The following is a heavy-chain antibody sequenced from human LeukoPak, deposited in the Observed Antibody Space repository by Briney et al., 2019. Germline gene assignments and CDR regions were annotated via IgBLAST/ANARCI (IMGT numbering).Heavy chain of an antibody. V-gene: IGHV4-59*01. D-gene: IGHD6-13*01. CDR2: IYYSGST. J-gene: IGHJ4*02. Sequence: SETLSLTCTVSGVSISSYYWSWIRQTPGKGLEWIGYIYYSGSTNYNPSLKSRVTISVDTSNNQFSLKLSSVTAADTAVYYCARESSWYYFDYWGQGTLVTVSS. CDR3: ARESSWYYFDY. CDR1: GVSISSYY.